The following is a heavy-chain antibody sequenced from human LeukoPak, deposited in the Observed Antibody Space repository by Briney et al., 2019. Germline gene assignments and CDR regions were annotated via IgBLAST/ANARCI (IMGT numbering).Heavy chain of an antibody. CDR2: IYHSGST. D-gene: IGHD3-16*02. CDR3: ARGTMITFGGVIPTWYFDY. CDR1: GGSISSGGYY. V-gene: IGHV4-30-2*01. Sequence: PSQTLSLTCTVSGGSISSGGYYWSWIRQPPGKGLEWIGYIYHSGSTYYNPSLKSRVTISVDRSKNQFSLKLSSVTAADTAVYYCARGTMITFGGVIPTWYFDYWGQGTLVTVSS. J-gene: IGHJ4*02.